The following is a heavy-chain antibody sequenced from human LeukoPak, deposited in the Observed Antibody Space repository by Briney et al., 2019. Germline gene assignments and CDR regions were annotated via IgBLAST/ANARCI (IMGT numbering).Heavy chain of an antibody. CDR2: ITTSGRTI. D-gene: IGHD4-17*01. V-gene: IGHV3-48*03. CDR3: ARGEDYGTNSFDY. Sequence: PGGSLRLSCAASGFTFSSYEMNWVRQAPGKGLEWVSYITTSGRTIYYAGSVKGRFTISRDNAKNSLYLQMNSLRAEDTAVYYCARGEDYGTNSFDYWGQGTLVTVSS. CDR1: GFTFSSYE. J-gene: IGHJ4*02.